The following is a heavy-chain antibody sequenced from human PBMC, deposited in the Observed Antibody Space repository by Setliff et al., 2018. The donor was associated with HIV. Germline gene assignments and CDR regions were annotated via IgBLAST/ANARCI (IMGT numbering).Heavy chain of an antibody. V-gene: IGHV3-23*01. J-gene: IGHJ6*02. CDR3: ATGGMAAAGPGGGHGLDG. CDR1: GFTFSSYA. Sequence: GGSLRLSCAASGFTFSSYAMTWVRQAPGKGLEWVSSITGSGGSTYYANSVKGRFTISRDSSKNTLSLQMSSLRAEDTALYYCATGGMAAAGPGGGHGLDGWGQGTTVTVSS. CDR2: ITGSGGST. D-gene: IGHD6-13*01.